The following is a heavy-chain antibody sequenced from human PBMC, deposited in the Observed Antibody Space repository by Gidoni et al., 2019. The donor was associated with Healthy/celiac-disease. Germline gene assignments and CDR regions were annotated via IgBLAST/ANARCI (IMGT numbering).Heavy chain of an antibody. D-gene: IGHD3-10*01. CDR1: GGSYSGYY. CDR3: AGAGAATMVRGSMDV. Sequence: QVPLQQCAAALLQPSETLSLTCAGYGGSYSGYYWRRIRQPPGKGLEWIGEINHSGSTNYNPSLKSRVTISVDTSKNQFSLKLSSVTAADTAVYYCAGAGAATMVRGSMDVWGKGTTVTVSS. CDR2: INHSGST. V-gene: IGHV4-34*01. J-gene: IGHJ6*03.